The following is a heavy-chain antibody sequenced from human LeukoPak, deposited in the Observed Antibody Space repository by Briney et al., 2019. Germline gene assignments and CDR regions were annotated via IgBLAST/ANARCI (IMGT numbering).Heavy chain of an antibody. Sequence: SETLSLTCAVYGGSFSGYYWSWIRQPPGKWLEWIGEINHSGSTNYNPSLKSRVTISVDTSKNQFSLKLSSVTAADTAVYYCARGREGDIVVVPAASSPYFDYWGQGTLVTVSS. J-gene: IGHJ4*02. V-gene: IGHV4-34*01. CDR3: ARGREGDIVVVPAASSPYFDY. CDR1: GGSFSGYY. D-gene: IGHD2-2*01. CDR2: INHSGST.